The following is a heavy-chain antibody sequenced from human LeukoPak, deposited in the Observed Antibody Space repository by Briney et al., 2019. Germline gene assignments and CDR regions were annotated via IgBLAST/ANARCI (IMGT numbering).Heavy chain of an antibody. D-gene: IGHD3-16*01. Sequence: ASVKVSCKASGYTFASYGISWVRQAPGQGLEWMGWISAYNGNTNYAQKLQGRVTMTTDTSTSPAYMELRSLSSADTAVYYCASDNLADYWGQGTLVTVSS. CDR3: ASDNLADY. CDR2: ISAYNGNT. V-gene: IGHV1-18*01. CDR1: GYTFASYG. J-gene: IGHJ4*02.